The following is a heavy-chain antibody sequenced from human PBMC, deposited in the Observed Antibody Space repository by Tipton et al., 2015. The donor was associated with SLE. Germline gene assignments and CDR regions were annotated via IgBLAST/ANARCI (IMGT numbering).Heavy chain of an antibody. J-gene: IGHJ4*02. V-gene: IGHV3-23*03. Sequence: SLRLSCAASGFTFSSYSMNWVRQAPGKGLEWVSIIYSGGSTYCADSVKGRFTVSRGTSKNTLYLQMSSLRPEDTAVYYCAKNAEKHCGGDCSPFDYWGQGTLVTVSS. D-gene: IGHD2-21*01. CDR1: GFTFSSYS. CDR2: IYSGGST. CDR3: AKNAEKHCGGDCSPFDY.